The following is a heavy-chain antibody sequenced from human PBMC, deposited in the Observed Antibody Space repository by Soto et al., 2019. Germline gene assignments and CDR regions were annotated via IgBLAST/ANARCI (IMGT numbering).Heavy chain of an antibody. CDR2: ISYEGSNK. J-gene: IGHJ4*02. V-gene: IGHV3-30*18. D-gene: IGHD7-27*01. CDR3: MKGGWGSVFDF. CDR1: GFTFSSYG. Sequence: GGSMSPSCAASGFTFSSYGIHWVRPAPGRGLGGVAVISYEGSNKYYADAVKGRITISRDNSKNTLFLQMNNLRAEDTALYYCMKGGWGSVFDFWGQGTVVTVSS.